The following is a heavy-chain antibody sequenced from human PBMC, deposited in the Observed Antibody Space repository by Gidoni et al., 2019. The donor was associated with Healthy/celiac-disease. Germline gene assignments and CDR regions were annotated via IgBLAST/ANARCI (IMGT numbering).Heavy chain of an antibody. V-gene: IGHV3-30*18. D-gene: IGHD3-10*01. CDR3: AKDAPMVRGVSPSDY. J-gene: IGHJ4*02. Sequence: QVQLVESGGGVVQPGGSLRLSCAASGFPFSSYGMHWVRQAPGKGLEWVAVISYDGSNKYYADSVKGRFTISRDNSKNTLYLQMNSLRAEDTAVYYCAKDAPMVRGVSPSDYWGQGTLVTVSS. CDR2: ISYDGSNK. CDR1: GFPFSSYG.